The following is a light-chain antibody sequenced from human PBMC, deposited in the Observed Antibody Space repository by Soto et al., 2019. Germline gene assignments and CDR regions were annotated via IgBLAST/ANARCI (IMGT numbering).Light chain of an antibody. CDR3: SSYTNINTRACV. CDR1: SGHSSYA. CDR2: INSDGSH. V-gene: IGLV4-69*01. Sequence: QLVLTQSPSASASLGVSVKLTCTLSSGHSSYAIAWHQQQPEKGPRFLMKINSDGSHNKGDGIPDRLSGSSSGAERYLTISSLQSEDEADYYCSSYTNINTRACVFGTGTKVTVL. J-gene: IGLJ1*01.